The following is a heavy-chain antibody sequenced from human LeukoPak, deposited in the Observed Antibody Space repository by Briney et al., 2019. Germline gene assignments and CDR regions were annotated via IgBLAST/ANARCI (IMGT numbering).Heavy chain of an antibody. V-gene: IGHV3-33*01. D-gene: IGHD1-14*01. Sequence: GSLQLPCTASGFAFRIYGMRWVRQEPGKGLEGVAVILPGGTRSFYADSVKGRYTISRDDSNNTVYLHMSSLKAEDTALYYCVRDRNNNYFDYWGQGTLLTVSS. CDR1: GFAFRIYG. CDR3: VRDRNNNYFDY. J-gene: IGHJ4*02. CDR2: ILPGGTRS.